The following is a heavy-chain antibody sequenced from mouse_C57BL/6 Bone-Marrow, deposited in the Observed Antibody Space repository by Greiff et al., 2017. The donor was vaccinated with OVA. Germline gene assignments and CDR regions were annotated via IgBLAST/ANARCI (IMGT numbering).Heavy chain of an antibody. V-gene: IGHV1-61*01. CDR1: GYTFTSYW. D-gene: IGHD2-5*01. J-gene: IGHJ4*01. Sequence: QVQLQQPGAELVRPGSSVKLSCKASGYTFTSYWMDWVKQRPGQGLEWIGNIYPSDSETHYNQKFKDKATLTVDKSSSTAYMQLSSLTSEDSAVYYCARGDSNSSYAMDYWGQGTSVTVSS. CDR3: ARGDSNSSYAMDY. CDR2: IYPSDSET.